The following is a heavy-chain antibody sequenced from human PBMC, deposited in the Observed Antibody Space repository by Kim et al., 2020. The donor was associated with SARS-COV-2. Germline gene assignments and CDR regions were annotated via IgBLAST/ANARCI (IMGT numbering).Heavy chain of an antibody. CDR2: IYYSGST. CDR3: ERHNEYQVLYRFEGAFDI. J-gene: IGHJ3*02. CDR1: GGSISSYY. V-gene: IGHV4-59*08. D-gene: IGHD2-2*02. Sequence: SETLSLTCTVSGGSISSYYWSWIRQPPGKGLEWIGYIYYSGSTNYNPSPKSRVTISVNTSKNQFSLKLRSVTAADTAVTYCERHNEYQVLYRFEGAFDIWGQGTMVTIS.